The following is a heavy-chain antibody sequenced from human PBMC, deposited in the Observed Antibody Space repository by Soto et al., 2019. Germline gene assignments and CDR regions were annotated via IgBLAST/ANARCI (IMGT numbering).Heavy chain of an antibody. V-gene: IGHV3-23*01. Sequence: PGGSLRLSCAASGFTFSSYAMSWVRQAPGKGLEWVSAISGSGGSTYYADSVKGRFTISRDNSKNTLYLQMNSLRAEDTAVYYCAKGILWFGELETYYFDYWGQGTLVTV. J-gene: IGHJ4*02. CDR1: GFTFSSYA. D-gene: IGHD3-10*01. CDR3: AKGILWFGELETYYFDY. CDR2: ISGSGGST.